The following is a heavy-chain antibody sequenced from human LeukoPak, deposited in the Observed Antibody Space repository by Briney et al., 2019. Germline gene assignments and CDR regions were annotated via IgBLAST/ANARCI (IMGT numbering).Heavy chain of an antibody. Sequence: SETLSLTCTVSGGSISSYYWSWLRQPPGKGLEWIGYMYYSGSTSYNPSLRGRVTMSIDISKNQFSLKLSSVTAADTAVYYCARDLRTVAANSHDAFDIWGQGTMVTVSS. CDR1: GGSISSYY. D-gene: IGHD6-19*01. J-gene: IGHJ3*02. V-gene: IGHV4-59*01. CDR3: ARDLRTVAANSHDAFDI. CDR2: MYYSGST.